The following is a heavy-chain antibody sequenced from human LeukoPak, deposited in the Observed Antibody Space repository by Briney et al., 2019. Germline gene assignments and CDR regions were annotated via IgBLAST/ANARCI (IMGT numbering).Heavy chain of an antibody. CDR1: GCSIDSYY. D-gene: IGHD2-2*01. CDR2: IYYTGST. Sequence: SETLSLTCTVSGCSIDSYYWSWLRQPPGKGLEWIGYIYYTGSTEYHPSLKSRVTISLDTSKNQFSLKLTSVTAADTAVYYCARVYQSAEYYFDYWGQGNLVSVSS. CDR3: ARVYQSAEYYFDY. J-gene: IGHJ4*02. V-gene: IGHV4-59*01.